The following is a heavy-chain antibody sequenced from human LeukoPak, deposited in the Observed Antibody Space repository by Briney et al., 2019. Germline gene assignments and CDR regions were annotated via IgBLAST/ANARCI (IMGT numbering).Heavy chain of an antibody. CDR1: GFTFGDYA. D-gene: IGHD3-3*01. J-gene: IGHJ4*02. V-gene: IGHV3-49*03. CDR2: IRSKAYGGTT. Sequence: GGSLRLSCTASGFTFGDYAMGWFRQAPGKGLEWVGFIRSKAYGGTTEYAASVKGRFTISRDDSKSIAYLQMNSLKTEDTAVYYCTRDGLYDFWSGYSPNFDYWGQGTLVTVSS. CDR3: TRDGLYDFWSGYSPNFDY.